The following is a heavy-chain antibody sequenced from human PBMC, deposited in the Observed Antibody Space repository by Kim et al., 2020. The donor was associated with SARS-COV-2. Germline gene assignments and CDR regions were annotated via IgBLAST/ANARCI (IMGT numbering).Heavy chain of an antibody. V-gene: IGHV3-11*03. CDR3: ASSSSPSKGYFDY. D-gene: IGHD6-13*01. J-gene: IGHJ4*02. Sequence: GGSLRLSCAASGFTFSGYYMSWIRQAPGKGLEWVSYISSSSSYTNYADSVKGRFTISRDNAKNSLYLQMNSLRAEDTAVYYCASSSSPSKGYFDYWGQGTLVTVSS. CDR1: GFTFSGYY. CDR2: ISSSSSYT.